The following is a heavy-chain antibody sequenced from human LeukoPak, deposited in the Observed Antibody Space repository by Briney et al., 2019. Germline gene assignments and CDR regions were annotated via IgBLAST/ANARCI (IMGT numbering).Heavy chain of an antibody. J-gene: IGHJ4*02. V-gene: IGHV3-33*01. CDR1: GFTFSSYG. Sequence: GGSLRLSCAASGFTFSSYGFHWVRQAPGKGLEWVAVIWYDGTNKNYADSVKGRFTISRDSSKNTLYLQMNSLRAEDTAVYYCARSKYCSAGSCHPLDYWGQGTLVTVSS. CDR3: ARSKYCSAGSCHPLDY. D-gene: IGHD2-15*01. CDR2: IWYDGTNK.